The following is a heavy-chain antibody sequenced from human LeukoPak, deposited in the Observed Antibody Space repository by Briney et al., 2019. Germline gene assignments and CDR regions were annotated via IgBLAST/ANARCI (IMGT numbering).Heavy chain of an antibody. CDR1: GGSFSGYY. CDR2: IYHSGST. Sequence: SETLSLTCAVYGGSFSGYYWSWIRQPPGKGLEWIGEIYHSGSTNYNPSLKSRVTISVDKSKNQFSLKLSSVTAADTAVYYCARIPRARNFDWLAPKYYFDYWGQGTLVTVSS. CDR3: ARIPRARNFDWLAPKYYFDY. D-gene: IGHD3-9*01. J-gene: IGHJ4*02. V-gene: IGHV4-34*01.